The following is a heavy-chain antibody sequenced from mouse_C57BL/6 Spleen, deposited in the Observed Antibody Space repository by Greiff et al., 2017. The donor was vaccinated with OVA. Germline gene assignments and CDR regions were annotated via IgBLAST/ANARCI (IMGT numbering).Heavy chain of an antibody. D-gene: IGHD2-3*01. CDR3: ARHDGFYRN. CDR1: GYTFTSYW. V-gene: IGHV1-69*01. Sequence: QVQLQQPGAELVMPGASVKLSCKASGYTFTSYWMHWVKQRPGQGLEWIGEIDPSDSYTNYTQKFKGKSTLTVDKSTSTAYEQLSSLTSEDSAVYCCARHDGFYRNWGQGTLVTVSA. J-gene: IGHJ3*01. CDR2: IDPSDSYT.